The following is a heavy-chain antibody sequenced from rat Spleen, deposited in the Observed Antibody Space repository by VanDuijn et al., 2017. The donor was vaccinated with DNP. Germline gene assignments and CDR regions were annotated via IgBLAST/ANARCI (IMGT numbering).Heavy chain of an antibody. V-gene: IGHV5-25*01. CDR3: ARHTTDITYYFNY. D-gene: IGHD1-6*01. CDR2: ISTGGGNT. CDR1: GFTFSHYY. Sequence: EVQLVESGGDLVQPGRSMKLSCAASGFTFSHYYMAWVRQAPTKGLEWVASISTGGGNTYYRDSVKGRFTISRDNAKSTLYLQMDSLRSEDTATYYCARHTTDITYYFNYWGQGVMVTVSS. J-gene: IGHJ2*01.